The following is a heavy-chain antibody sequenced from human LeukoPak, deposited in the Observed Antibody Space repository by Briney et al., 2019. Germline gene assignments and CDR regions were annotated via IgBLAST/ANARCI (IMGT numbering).Heavy chain of an antibody. V-gene: IGHV4-30-4*08. CDR2: IYYSGST. J-gene: IGHJ6*03. CDR3: ARVRYCSSTRCYTYYYYVDV. D-gene: IGHD2-2*02. CDR1: GGSISSGDYY. Sequence: SSQTLSLTCTVSGGSISSGDYYWSWICQPPGKGLAWIGYIYYSGSTYYNPSLKSRVTISVDTSKNQFSLKLSSVTAADTAVYYCARVRYCSSTRCYTYYYYVDVWGKGTTVTVSS.